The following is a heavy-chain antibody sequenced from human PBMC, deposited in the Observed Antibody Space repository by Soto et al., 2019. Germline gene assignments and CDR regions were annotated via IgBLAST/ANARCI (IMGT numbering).Heavy chain of an antibody. D-gene: IGHD2-2*01. V-gene: IGHV1-2*04. J-gene: IGHJ6*02. CDR2: INPNSGGT. Sequence: ASVKVSCKASGYTFTGYYMHWVRQAPGQGLEWMGWINPNSGGTNYAQKFQGWVTMTRDTSISTAYMELSRLRSDDTAVYYCARGLPKILGYCSSTSCSNPYYYYGMDVWGQGTTVTVSS. CDR3: ARGLPKILGYCSSTSCSNPYYYYGMDV. CDR1: GYTFTGYY.